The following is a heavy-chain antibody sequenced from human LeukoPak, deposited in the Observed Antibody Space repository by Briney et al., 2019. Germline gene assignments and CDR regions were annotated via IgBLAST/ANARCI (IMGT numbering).Heavy chain of an antibody. CDR1: GGSFSGYY. CDR2: INHSGST. Sequence: SETLSLXCAVYGGSFSGYYWSWIRQPPGKGLESIGEINHSGSTNYNPSLKSRVTISVDTSKNQFSLKLSSVTAAGTAVYYCARATYSSSLGYWGQGTLVTVSS. D-gene: IGHD6-13*01. J-gene: IGHJ4*02. V-gene: IGHV4-34*01. CDR3: ARATYSSSLGY.